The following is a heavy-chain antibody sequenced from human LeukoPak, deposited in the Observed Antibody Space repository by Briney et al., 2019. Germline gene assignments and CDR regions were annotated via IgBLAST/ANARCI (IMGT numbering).Heavy chain of an antibody. CDR3: GRAGGSGDYRVDC. J-gene: IGHJ4*02. CDR1: GFTFSRYW. Sequence: GGTLRLSCAASGFTFSRYWMLWVPQPQGKGLVWVSRIKSDESRTSYADFVTGRFTISRDNAKNTLYLQMNSLRAEDTAVYYCGRAGGSGDYRVDCWGQGTLVTVSS. CDR2: IKSDESRT. V-gene: IGHV3-74*01. D-gene: IGHD4-17*01.